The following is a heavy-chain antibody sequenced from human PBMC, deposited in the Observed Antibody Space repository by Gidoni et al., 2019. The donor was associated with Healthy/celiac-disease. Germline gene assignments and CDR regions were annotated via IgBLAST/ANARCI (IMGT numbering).Heavy chain of an antibody. J-gene: IGHJ3*02. V-gene: IGHV3-48*03. CDR1: GFTFSSYE. CDR2: ISSSGSPI. CDR3: AREGSGRRDAFDI. Sequence: EVQLVESGGGLVQPGGSLRLSCAASGFTFSSYEMNWVRQAPGKGLEWVSYISSSGSPIYYADSVKGRFTISRDNAKNSLYLQMNSLRAEDTAVYYCAREGSGRRDAFDIWGQGTMVTVSS. D-gene: IGHD1-26*01.